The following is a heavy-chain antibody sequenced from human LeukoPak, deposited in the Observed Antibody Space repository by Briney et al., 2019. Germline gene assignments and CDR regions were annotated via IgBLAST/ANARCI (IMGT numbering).Heavy chain of an antibody. J-gene: IGHJ4*02. CDR2: VYSGGST. CDR1: GFTVSTNY. V-gene: IGHV3-53*01. D-gene: IGHD1-14*01. Sequence: GGSLRLSCAAFGFTVSTNYMSWARQAPGEGVEWVSVVYSGGSTHYADSVKGRFTISRDNSKNTLYLQMNRLRGEDTAVYYCARGYLREPFDSWGEGTLVIVSS. CDR3: ARGYLREPFDS.